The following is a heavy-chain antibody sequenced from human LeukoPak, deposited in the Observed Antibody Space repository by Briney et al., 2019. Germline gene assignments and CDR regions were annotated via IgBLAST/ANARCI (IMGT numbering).Heavy chain of an antibody. Sequence: PGGSLRLSCAASGFPVSSNYMTWVRQAPGKGLEWVSIIYSSGSTYYADSLKGRFTISRDNSKNTVYLQMSSLRAEDTAVYYCANLPRGDYWGQGTLVTVSS. CDR2: IYSSGST. CDR1: GFPVSSNY. D-gene: IGHD3-10*01. V-gene: IGHV3-53*01. CDR3: ANLPRGDY. J-gene: IGHJ4*02.